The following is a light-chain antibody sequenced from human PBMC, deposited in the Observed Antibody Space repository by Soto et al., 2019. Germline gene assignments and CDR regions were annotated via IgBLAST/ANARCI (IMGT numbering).Light chain of an antibody. J-gene: IGLJ1*01. CDR3: CSYAGSRNYYL. Sequence: QSALTQPASVSGSPGQSITISCTGTSGDIGSYNRVSWYQQHPGKAPKLIIYEVTKRPSGVPDRFSGSKSGNTASLTVSGLQADDEADYYCCSYAGSRNYYLFGPGTKLTVL. CDR2: EVT. V-gene: IGLV2-8*01. CDR1: SGDIGSYNR.